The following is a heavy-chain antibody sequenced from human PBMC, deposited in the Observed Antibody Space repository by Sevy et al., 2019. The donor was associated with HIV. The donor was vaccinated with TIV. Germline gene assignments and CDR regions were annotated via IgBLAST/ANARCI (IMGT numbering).Heavy chain of an antibody. CDR2: FDPEDGKT. CDR1: GSTLTQLS. V-gene: IGHV1-24*01. Sequence: ASVKVSCKVSGSTLTQLSMHWVRQAPGIGLEWMVTFDPEDGKTLYAQKFQGRVTMTEDTSTRTAYMELSSLTSEDTAIYYCASTWDYYESNGYYFDFWGQGTLVTVSS. D-gene: IGHD3-22*01. J-gene: IGHJ4*02. CDR3: ASTWDYYESNGYYFDF.